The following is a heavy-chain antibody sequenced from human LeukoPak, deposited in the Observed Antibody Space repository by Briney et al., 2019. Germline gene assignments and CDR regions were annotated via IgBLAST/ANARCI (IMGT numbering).Heavy chain of an antibody. V-gene: IGHV1-24*01. CDR3: ARLGPRSSYARRGAFDV. CDR1: GYTLTELS. J-gene: IGHJ3*01. CDR2: FYSEDGET. D-gene: IGHD5-18*01. Sequence: ASVKVSCKVSGYTLTELSMHWVRQAPGKGLEWMGVFYSEDGETIYAQKFQGRVTMTEETSTDTAYMELSSLRSEDTAVYYCARLGPRSSYARRGAFDVWGQGTMVTVSS.